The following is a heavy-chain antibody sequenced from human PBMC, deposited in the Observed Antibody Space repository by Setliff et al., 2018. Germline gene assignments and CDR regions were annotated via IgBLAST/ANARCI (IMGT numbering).Heavy chain of an antibody. V-gene: IGHV4-38-2*01. J-gene: IGHJ6*02. CDR2: IYHSGST. D-gene: IGHD6-13*01. CDR3: ARSAGYSSSWYDYYYGMDV. Sequence: SSETLSLTCAVSGYSISSGYYWGWIRQPPGKGLEWIGSIYHSGSTYYNPSLKSRVTISVDTSKNQFPLKLSSVTAADTAVYYCARSAGYSSSWYDYYYGMDVWGQGTTVTVSS. CDR1: GYSISSGYY.